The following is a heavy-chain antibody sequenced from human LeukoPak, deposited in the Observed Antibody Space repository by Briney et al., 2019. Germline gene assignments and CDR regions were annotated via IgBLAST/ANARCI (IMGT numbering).Heavy chain of an antibody. CDR2: INHSGST. V-gene: IGHV4-34*01. CDR1: GGSFSGYY. CDR3: ARASVRGTNHINWFDP. J-gene: IGHJ5*02. D-gene: IGHD3-10*01. Sequence: AETLSLTCTVCGGSFSGYYWSWLRQPTGKGLEWLGEINHSGSTNYSPSLKSPVTISVERSRNQFSLQLSSVTAADTAVYYCARASVRGTNHINWFDPWGQGTLVTVSS.